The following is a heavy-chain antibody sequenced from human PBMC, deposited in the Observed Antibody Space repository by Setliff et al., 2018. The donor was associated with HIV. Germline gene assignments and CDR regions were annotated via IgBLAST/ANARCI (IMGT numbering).Heavy chain of an antibody. CDR3: ARFGVVILRGLDV. CDR2: INHSGST. D-gene: IGHD3-3*01. Sequence: SETRSLTCAVYGGSFSGYYWSWIRQPPGKGLEWIGQINHSGSTRYNPSLKSRVTISVDTSKNQFSLKVNSVTAADTAVYYCARFGVVILRGLDVWGKGTTVTVSS. V-gene: IGHV4-34*01. J-gene: IGHJ6*04. CDR1: GGSFSGYY.